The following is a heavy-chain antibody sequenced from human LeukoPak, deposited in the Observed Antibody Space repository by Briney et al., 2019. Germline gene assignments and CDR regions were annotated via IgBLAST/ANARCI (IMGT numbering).Heavy chain of an antibody. CDR2: ASGSGGST. J-gene: IGHJ4*02. V-gene: IGHV3-23*01. D-gene: IGHD6-13*01. Sequence: SGGSLRLSCAASGFTFSSYAMSWVRQAPGKGLEWVSGASGSGGSTYYADSVKGRFTISRDNSKNTLYLQMNSLRAEDTAVYYCAKDPRKYSSSWIFDYWGQGTLVTVSS. CDR1: GFTFSSYA. CDR3: AKDPRKYSSSWIFDY.